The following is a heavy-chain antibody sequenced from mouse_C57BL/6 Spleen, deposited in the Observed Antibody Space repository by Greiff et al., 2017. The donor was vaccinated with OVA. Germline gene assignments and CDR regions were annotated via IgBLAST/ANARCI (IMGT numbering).Heavy chain of an antibody. CDR3: ARSYDGPCDV. D-gene: IGHD2-3*01. J-gene: IGHJ1*03. V-gene: IGHV1-50*01. CDR2: IDPSDGYT. CDR1: GYTFTSYW. Sequence: QVQLQQPGAELVKPGASVKLSCKASGYTFTSYWMQWVKQRPGQGLEWIGEIDPSDGYTNYNQKFKGKATLTVDTSSSTAYLQLSSLTSEDAAVYYCARSYDGPCDVWGTGTTVTVSS.